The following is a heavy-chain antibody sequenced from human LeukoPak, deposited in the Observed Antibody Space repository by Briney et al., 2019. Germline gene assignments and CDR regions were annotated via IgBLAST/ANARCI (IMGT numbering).Heavy chain of an antibody. CDR3: ARRRGDTVAGPDY. D-gene: IGHD6-19*01. CDR1: GYSFTNYW. Sequence: GESLKISCQGSGYSFTNYWIVWGRQIPAQGLENMGNIHPGDSNTKYSPSFDGQVIISVDKSISTAYMQWSSLKASDSAIYYCARRRGDTVAGPDYWGQGTLVTVSS. J-gene: IGHJ4*02. CDR2: IHPGDSNT. V-gene: IGHV5-51*01.